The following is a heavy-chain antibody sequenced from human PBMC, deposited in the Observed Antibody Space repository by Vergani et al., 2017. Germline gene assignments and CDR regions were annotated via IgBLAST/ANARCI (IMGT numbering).Heavy chain of an antibody. D-gene: IGHD2-2*01. CDR1: GAYVGSGGYY. J-gene: IGHJ6*03. Sequence: QVQLQESGPGLVKASQTLSLTCSVSGAYVGSGGYYWSWVRQRPGMGLDWIGYIYYSGTTYYNPSLESRLTISLDTSENHLSLKLTSVTAADTAVYYCARDRRYCSSTSCYSATAYYYMDVWGKGTTVTVSS. CDR2: IYYSGTT. CDR3: ARDRRYCSSTSCYSATAYYYMDV. V-gene: IGHV4-31*03.